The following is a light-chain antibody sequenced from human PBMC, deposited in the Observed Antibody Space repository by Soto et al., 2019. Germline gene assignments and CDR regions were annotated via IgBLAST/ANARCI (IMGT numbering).Light chain of an antibody. J-gene: IGKJ2*01. CDR2: GAS. CDR3: KQYGSSPEYT. Sequence: EIVLTQSPGTLSLSPGERATLSCRASQSVSSRYLAWYQQKPGQAPRLLIYGASSRATGIPDRFSGSRSGTDFALTISRLEPEDFALYYCKQYGSSPEYTFGQGTKLEIK. CDR1: QSVSSRY. V-gene: IGKV3-20*01.